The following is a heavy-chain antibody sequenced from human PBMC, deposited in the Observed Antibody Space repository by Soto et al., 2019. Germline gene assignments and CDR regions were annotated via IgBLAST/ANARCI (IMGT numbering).Heavy chain of an antibody. D-gene: IGHD2-21*01. CDR1: VFTFTRYW. CDR3: ARVLEAYSDGYYYNYYAMDV. J-gene: IGHJ6*02. CDR2: INTDGTTT. V-gene: IGHV3-74*01. Sequence: PGGSLRLSCEASVFTFTRYWMHWVRQAPEKGLVWVSRINTDGTTTSYADSVKGRFTISRDNAQNTLHLQMDSLRAEDTAVYYCARVLEAYSDGYYYNYYAMDVWGQGTTVTVSS.